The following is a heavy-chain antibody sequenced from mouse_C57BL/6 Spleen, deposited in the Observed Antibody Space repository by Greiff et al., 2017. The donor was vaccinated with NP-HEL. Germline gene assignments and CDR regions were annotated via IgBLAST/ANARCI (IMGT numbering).Heavy chain of an antibody. D-gene: IGHD2-5*01. Sequence: EVKVVESGGGLVQPGGSLSLSCAASGFTFTDYYMSWVRQPPGKALEWLGFIRNKANGYTTEYSASVKGRFTISRDNSQSILYLQMNALRAEDSATYYCARSLYSNFDYWGQGTTLTVSS. CDR3: ARSLYSNFDY. CDR1: GFTFTDYY. CDR2: IRNKANGYTT. V-gene: IGHV7-3*01. J-gene: IGHJ2*01.